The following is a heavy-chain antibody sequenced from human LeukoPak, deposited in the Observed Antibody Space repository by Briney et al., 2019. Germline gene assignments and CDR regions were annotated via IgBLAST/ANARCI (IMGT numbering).Heavy chain of an antibody. Sequence: GGSLRLSCAASGFTFSSYTMNWVRQAPGKGLEWVSAISGSGGNRYYADSVKGRFTISRDNSKNTLYLQLNSLRADDTAVYYCARDIAVAGRGGFDYWGQGTLVTVSS. CDR3: ARDIAVAGRGGFDY. CDR1: GFTFSSYT. D-gene: IGHD6-19*01. J-gene: IGHJ4*02. CDR2: ISGSGGNR. V-gene: IGHV3-23*01.